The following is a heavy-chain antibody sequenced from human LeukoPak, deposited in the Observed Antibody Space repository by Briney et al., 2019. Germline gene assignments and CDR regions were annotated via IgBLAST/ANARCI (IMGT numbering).Heavy chain of an antibody. Sequence: ASVKASCKACGYSVTSCAIIWSQQAPVQGLEWMGWINSYSGNRNYAQKLQGRVTMTTDTSTSTAYMELRSLRSDDTAVYYCAREIQSMAPGHWGQGTLVTVSS. J-gene: IGHJ4*02. CDR2: INSYSGNR. CDR1: GYSVTSCA. V-gene: IGHV1-18*01. CDR3: AREIQSMAPGH. D-gene: IGHD3-10*01.